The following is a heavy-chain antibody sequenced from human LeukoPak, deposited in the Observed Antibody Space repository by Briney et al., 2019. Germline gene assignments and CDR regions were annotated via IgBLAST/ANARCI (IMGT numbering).Heavy chain of an antibody. CDR1: GFTFSSYS. J-gene: IGHJ4*02. D-gene: IGHD2-2*01. CDR3: AKVRCSTSCYFDY. Sequence: PVGSLRLSCAASGFTFSSYSMNWVRQAPGKGLEWVSSISSSSSYIYYADSVKGRFTISRDNAKNSLYLQMNSLRAEDTAVYYCAKVRCSTSCYFDYWGQGTLVTVSS. CDR2: ISSSSSYI. V-gene: IGHV3-21*01.